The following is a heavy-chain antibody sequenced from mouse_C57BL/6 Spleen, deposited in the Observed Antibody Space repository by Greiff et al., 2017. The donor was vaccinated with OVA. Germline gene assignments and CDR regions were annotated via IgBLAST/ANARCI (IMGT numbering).Heavy chain of an antibody. Sequence: EVQLQQSGPELVKPGASVKISCKASGYTFTDYYMNWVKQSHGKSLEWIGDINPNNGGTSYNQKFKGKATLTVDKSSSTAYMELRSLTSEDSAVYYCARFSTVEGYAMDYWGQGTSVTVSS. J-gene: IGHJ4*01. D-gene: IGHD1-1*01. V-gene: IGHV1-26*01. CDR3: ARFSTVEGYAMDY. CDR1: GYTFTDYY. CDR2: INPNNGGT.